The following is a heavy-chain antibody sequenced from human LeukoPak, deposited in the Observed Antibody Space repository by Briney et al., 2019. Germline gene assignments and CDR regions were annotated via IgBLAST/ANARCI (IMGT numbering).Heavy chain of an antibody. CDR1: GGSFINYH. Sequence: SETLSLICGVYGGSFINYHWNWIRQPPGKGLEWIGQINHSGTTNYTPSLKSRVTISLDTSKNQFSLNLSSVTAADTAVYYCAMEFGDPSHSFDYWGQGTLVTVSS. CDR2: INHSGTT. CDR3: AMEFGDPSHSFDY. V-gene: IGHV4-34*01. D-gene: IGHD3-10*01. J-gene: IGHJ4*02.